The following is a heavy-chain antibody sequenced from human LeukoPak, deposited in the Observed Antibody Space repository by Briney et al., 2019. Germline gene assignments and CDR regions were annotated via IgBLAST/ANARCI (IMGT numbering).Heavy chain of an antibody. D-gene: IGHD5-18*01. J-gene: IGHJ4*02. CDR2: IRRGESET. V-gene: IGHV3-7*01. CDR1: GFTFSNYW. CDR3: AGLDTVMVRDSGY. Sequence: GGSLRLSCAASGFTFSNYWVSWVRQAPGKGLEWVANIRRGESETYYVDSVKGRFTISRDNAKNSLYLQMNSLRVEDTAVYYCAGLDTVMVRDSGYWGQGTLVTVSS.